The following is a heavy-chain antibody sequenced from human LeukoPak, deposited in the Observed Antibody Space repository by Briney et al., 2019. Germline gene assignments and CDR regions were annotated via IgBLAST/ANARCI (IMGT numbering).Heavy chain of an antibody. CDR2: INHSGST. J-gene: IGHJ2*01. CDR3: ARDRSGWYFDL. Sequence: SETLSLTCAVYGGSFSGYYWSWIRQPPGKGLEWIGEINHSGSTNYNPSLKSRVTISVDTPKNQFSLKLSSVTAADTAVYYCARDRSGWYFDLWGRGTLVTVSS. V-gene: IGHV4-34*01. D-gene: IGHD3-10*01. CDR1: GGSFSGYY.